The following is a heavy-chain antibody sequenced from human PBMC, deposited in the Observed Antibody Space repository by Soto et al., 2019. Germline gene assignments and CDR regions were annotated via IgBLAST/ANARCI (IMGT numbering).Heavy chain of an antibody. Sequence: QVQLQESGPGLVKPSQTLSLTCTVSGGSISSGGYYWSWIRQHPGKGLEWIGYIYYSGSTFYTPTLKSRVTISVDKSKNQFSLNLSSVTAADTAVYYCARKKGYSYGPHYFDYWGQGTLVTVSS. CDR2: IYYSGST. D-gene: IGHD5-18*01. V-gene: IGHV4-31*03. CDR3: ARKKGYSYGPHYFDY. CDR1: GGSISSGGYY. J-gene: IGHJ4*02.